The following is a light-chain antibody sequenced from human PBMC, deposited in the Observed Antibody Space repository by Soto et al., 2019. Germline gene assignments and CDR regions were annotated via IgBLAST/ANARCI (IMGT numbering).Light chain of an antibody. Sequence: DILMTQSPATLSVSPGERATLSCRASQSVGSNLAWYQHKPGQAPRLLIYGASTRATGVPARFSGSGSGTEFTLTISSLQSKDFAVYYCQEYDNWTFGQGTKVELK. CDR1: QSVGSN. V-gene: IGKV3-15*01. CDR3: QEYDNWT. J-gene: IGKJ1*01. CDR2: GAS.